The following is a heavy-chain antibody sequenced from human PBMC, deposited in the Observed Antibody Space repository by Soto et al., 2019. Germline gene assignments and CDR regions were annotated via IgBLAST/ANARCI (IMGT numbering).Heavy chain of an antibody. CDR3: ARAGAGRGPRPKYFYYYGMDV. CDR2: ISSSSGYI. J-gene: IGHJ6*02. V-gene: IGHV3-21*02. D-gene: IGHD6-6*01. CDR1: GFNFNYYS. Sequence: EAQLVESGGGLVKPGGSLTLSCTASGFNFNYYSMNWIRQAPGKGLEWVSSISSSSGYIYYADSVKGRFTISRDNAQNSLFLQMSSLRAEDTAVYYCARAGAGRGPRPKYFYYYGMDVWGQGTTVTVSS.